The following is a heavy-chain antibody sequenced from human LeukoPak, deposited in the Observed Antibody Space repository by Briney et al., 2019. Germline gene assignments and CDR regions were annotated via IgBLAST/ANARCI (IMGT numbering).Heavy chain of an antibody. CDR3: ARDGLSTMVRGVIENVLFY. J-gene: IGHJ4*02. Sequence: GGSLRLSCAASGFTFSSYAMHWVRQAPGKGLEWVAVISYDGNNKYYADSVKGRFTISRDNSKNTLYLQMNSLRPEDTTVYYCARDGLSTMVRGVIENVLFYWGQGTLVTVSS. CDR2: ISYDGNNK. CDR1: GFTFSSYA. V-gene: IGHV3-30-3*01. D-gene: IGHD3-10*01.